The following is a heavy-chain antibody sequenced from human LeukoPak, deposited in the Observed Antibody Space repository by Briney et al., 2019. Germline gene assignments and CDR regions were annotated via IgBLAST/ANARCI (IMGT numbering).Heavy chain of an antibody. CDR3: AKGPFSTYDYYGLDV. CDR2: ISGSGGST. J-gene: IGHJ6*02. D-gene: IGHD2-2*01. CDR1: GFTFSSYS. V-gene: IGHV3-23*01. Sequence: QPGGSLRLSCAASGFTFSSYSMSWVRQAPGKGLEWVSAISGSGGSTYYADSVKGRFTISRDNSKNTLYLQMNSLRAEDTAVYFCAKGPFSTYDYYGLDVWGQGTTVTVSS.